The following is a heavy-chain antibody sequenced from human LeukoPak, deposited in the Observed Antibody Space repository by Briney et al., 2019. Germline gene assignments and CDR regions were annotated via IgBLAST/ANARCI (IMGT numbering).Heavy chain of an antibody. V-gene: IGHV3-30*02. D-gene: IGHD3-10*01. CDR1: GFTFSHYG. Sequence: GGSLRLSCAASGFTFSHYGMHWVRQAPGKGLEWVAFIRYDGSNKYYADSVKGRFTISRDNSKNTLYLQMNSLRAEDTAVYYCAKDGSLWFGESDFDYWGQGTLVTVSS. CDR3: AKDGSLWFGESDFDY. CDR2: IRYDGSNK. J-gene: IGHJ4*02.